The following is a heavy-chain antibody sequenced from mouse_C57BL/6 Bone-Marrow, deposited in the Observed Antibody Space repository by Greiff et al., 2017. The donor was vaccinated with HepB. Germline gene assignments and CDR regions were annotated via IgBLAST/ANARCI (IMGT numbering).Heavy chain of an antibody. CDR3: ARLYYYGSSYDYYAMDY. D-gene: IGHD1-1*01. CDR1: GFTFSDYG. V-gene: IGHV5-15*01. CDR2: ISNLAYSI. J-gene: IGHJ4*01. Sequence: EVKVVESGGGLVQPGGSLKLSCAASGFTFSDYGMAWVRQAPRKGPEWVAFISNLAYSIYYADTVTGRFTISRENAKNTLYLEMSSLRSEDTAMYYCARLYYYGSSYDYYAMDYWGQGTSVTVSS.